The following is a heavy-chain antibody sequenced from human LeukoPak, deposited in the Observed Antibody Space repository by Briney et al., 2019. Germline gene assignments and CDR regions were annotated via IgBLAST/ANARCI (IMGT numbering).Heavy chain of an antibody. Sequence: SETLSLTCAVYGGSFSGYYWSWIRQPPGKGLEWIGEINHSGSTNYNPSLKSRVTISVDTSKNQFSLKLSSVTAADTAVYYCARVRLGYCSSTSCYRYFYFYYWGQGTLVTVSS. D-gene: IGHD2-2*02. CDR2: INHSGST. CDR1: GGSFSGYY. V-gene: IGHV4-34*01. CDR3: ARVRLGYCSSTSCYRYFYFYY. J-gene: IGHJ4*02.